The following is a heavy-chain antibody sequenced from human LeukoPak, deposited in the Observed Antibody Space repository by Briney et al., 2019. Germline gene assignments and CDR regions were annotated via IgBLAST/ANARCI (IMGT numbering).Heavy chain of an antibody. D-gene: IGHD6-6*01. CDR1: GYTFTGYY. CDR3: ARKQAGSSSPILNWFDP. CDR2: INPNSGGT. J-gene: IGHJ5*02. Sequence: GASVKVSRKASGYTFTGYYMHWVRQAPGQGLEWMGWINPNSGGTNYAQKFQGRVTMTRDTSISTAYMELSRLRSDDTAVYYCARKQAGSSSPILNWFDPWGQGTLVTVSS. V-gene: IGHV1-2*02.